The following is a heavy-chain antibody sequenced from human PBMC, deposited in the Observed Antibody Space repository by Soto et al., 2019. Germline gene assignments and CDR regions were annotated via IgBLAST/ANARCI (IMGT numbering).Heavy chain of an antibody. CDR1: GLSITDSEMG. Sequence: QVTLKESGPVLVKPTETLTLRCTVSGLSITDSEMGVSWIRQPPGQPLEWLAHIDSSGEKSYRTFLKSRLAISKDTSKSQIVLTTTIMDPADTATYYCARRHLAVAVSPWFDPWGQGIPVTVSS. V-gene: IGHV2-26*01. CDR3: ARRHLAVAVSPWFDP. J-gene: IGHJ5*02. D-gene: IGHD6-19*01. CDR2: IDSSGEK.